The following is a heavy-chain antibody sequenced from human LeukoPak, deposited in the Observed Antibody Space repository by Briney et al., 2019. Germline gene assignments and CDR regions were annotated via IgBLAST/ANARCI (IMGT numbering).Heavy chain of an antibody. CDR1: GFTFSSYD. Sequence: GGSLRLSCAASGFTFSSYDMNWVRQAPGKGLEWVSYIITSSSYMYYADSVKGRFTISRDNAKNSLYLQMNSLRAEDTAVYYCARAAYSSSPDYWGQGTLVTVSS. J-gene: IGHJ4*02. CDR3: ARAAYSSSPDY. CDR2: IITSSSYM. V-gene: IGHV3-21*01. D-gene: IGHD6-6*01.